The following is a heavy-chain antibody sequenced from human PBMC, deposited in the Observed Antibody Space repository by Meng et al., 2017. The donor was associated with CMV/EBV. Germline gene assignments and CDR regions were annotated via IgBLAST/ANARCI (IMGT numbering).Heavy chain of an antibody. CDR1: GGTFSSYA. V-gene: IGHV1-69*05. CDR3: ARHIDGYNPFYYYYYGMDV. J-gene: IGHJ6*02. Sequence: SVKVSCKASGGTFSSYAISWVRQAPGQGLEWMGGIIPIFGTANYAQKFQGRVTITTDESTRTAYMELSSLRSEDTAVYYCARHIDGYNPFYYYYYGMDVWGQGTTVTVSS. D-gene: IGHD5-24*01. CDR2: IIPIFGTA.